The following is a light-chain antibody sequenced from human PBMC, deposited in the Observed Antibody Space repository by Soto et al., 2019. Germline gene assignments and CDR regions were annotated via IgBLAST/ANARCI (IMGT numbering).Light chain of an antibody. CDR3: QQYGSSPLT. V-gene: IGKV3-20*01. CDR1: HSVSSNS. Sequence: EIVLTQSPGTLSLSPGERATLSCRASHSVSSNSLAWYQQKPSQAPRLLIYGTSSRATGIPARFSGSGSGTDFTLTISRLEPEDFAVYYCQQYGSSPLTFGGGTKVEIK. J-gene: IGKJ4*01. CDR2: GTS.